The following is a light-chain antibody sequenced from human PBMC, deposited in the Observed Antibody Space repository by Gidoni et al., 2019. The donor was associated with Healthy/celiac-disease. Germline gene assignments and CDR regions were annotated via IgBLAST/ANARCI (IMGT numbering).Light chain of an antibody. V-gene: IGKV1-39*01. CDR1: QSISSD. CDR2: AAS. CDR3: QQSYSTPT. J-gene: IGKJ1*01. Sequence: DIQMTQSPSSLSASVGDRVTITCLASQSISSDLNWYQQKPGKAPKLLIYAASSLQSGVPSRFSGSGSGTDFTLTISSLQPEDFATYYCQQSYSTPTFGQGTKVEIK.